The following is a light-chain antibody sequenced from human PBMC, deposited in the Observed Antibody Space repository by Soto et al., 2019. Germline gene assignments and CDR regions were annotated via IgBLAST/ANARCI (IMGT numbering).Light chain of an antibody. CDR1: SGDVGGYNY. V-gene: IGLV2-8*01. Sequence: QSALTQPPSVSGSPGQSVTISCSGTSGDVGGYNYVSWYQQHPGTAPKLVIYEVSERPSAVPDRFSGSKSGNTASLTVSGLQADDEADYYCSSYAGSNNFGVFGTGTKLTVL. J-gene: IGLJ1*01. CDR3: SSYAGSNNFGV. CDR2: EVS.